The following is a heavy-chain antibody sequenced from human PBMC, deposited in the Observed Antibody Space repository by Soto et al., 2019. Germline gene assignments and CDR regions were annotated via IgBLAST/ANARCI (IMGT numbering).Heavy chain of an antibody. J-gene: IGHJ1*01. Sequence: PGGSLRLSCAASGFTFSNAWMSWVRQAPGKGLEWVGRIKSKTDGGTTDYAAPVKGRFTISRDDSKNTLYLQMNSLKTEDTAVYYCTCPGYDFWSGSPAEYLQHWGQGTLVTVSS. D-gene: IGHD3-3*01. CDR2: IKSKTDGGTT. V-gene: IGHV3-15*01. CDR1: GFTFSNAW. CDR3: TCPGYDFWSGSPAEYLQH.